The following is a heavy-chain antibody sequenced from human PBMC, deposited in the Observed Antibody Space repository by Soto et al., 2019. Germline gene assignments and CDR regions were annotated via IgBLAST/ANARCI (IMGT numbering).Heavy chain of an antibody. J-gene: IGHJ6*02. CDR1: GYTFTSYD. V-gene: IGHV1-8*01. Sequence: GASVKVSCKASGYTFTSYDINWVRQATGQGLEWMGWMNPNSGNTGYAQKFQGRVTMTRNTSISTAYMELSSLRSEDTAVYYCARAGAAGRDPYYYYYGMDVWGQGTTVTVSS. CDR2: MNPNSGNT. D-gene: IGHD6-13*01. CDR3: ARAGAAGRDPYYYYYGMDV.